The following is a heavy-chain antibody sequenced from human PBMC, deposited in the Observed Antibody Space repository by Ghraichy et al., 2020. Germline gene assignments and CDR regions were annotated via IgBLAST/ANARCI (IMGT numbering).Heavy chain of an antibody. CDR2: ISSSSSYI. CDR3: ATGRSGYCSGGSCSYFDY. CDR1: GFTFSSYS. J-gene: IGHJ4*02. V-gene: IGHV3-21*01. Sequence: GESLNISCAASGFTFSSYSMNWVRQAPGKGLEWVSSISSSSSYIYYADSVKGRFTISRDNAKNSLYLQMNSLRAEDTAVYYCATGRSGYCSGGSCSYFDYWGQGTLVTVSS. D-gene: IGHD2-15*01.